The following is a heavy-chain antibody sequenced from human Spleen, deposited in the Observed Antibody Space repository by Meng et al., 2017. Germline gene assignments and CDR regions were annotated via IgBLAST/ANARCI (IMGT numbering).Heavy chain of an antibody. CDR3: ARIPMVLYGMDV. V-gene: IGHV4-59*01. CDR2: IYYSGST. J-gene: IGHJ6*02. D-gene: IGHD3-10*01. Sequence: SETLSLTCTVSGGSISSYYWSWIRQPPGKGLEWIGYIYYSGSTSYNPSLKSRVTISVDTSKNQFSLKLSSVTAADTAVYYCARIPMVLYGMDVWGQGTMVTVSS. CDR1: GGSISSYY.